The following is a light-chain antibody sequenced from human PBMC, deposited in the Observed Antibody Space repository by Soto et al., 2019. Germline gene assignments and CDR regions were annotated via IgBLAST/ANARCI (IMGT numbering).Light chain of an antibody. Sequence: EIVLTQSPGTLSLSPGERATLSCRASQSVTSSSLAWYQQKVGRAPRVLIYAASTRATGIPDRFSGSGSGTDFSLTISRLEPEDFAVYYCQQYDTSPRTFGQGTKVDI. CDR1: QSVTSSS. CDR2: AAS. V-gene: IGKV3-20*01. CDR3: QQYDTSPRT. J-gene: IGKJ1*01.